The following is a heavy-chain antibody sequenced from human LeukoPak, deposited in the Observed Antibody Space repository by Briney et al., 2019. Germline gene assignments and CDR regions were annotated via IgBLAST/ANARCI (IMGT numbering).Heavy chain of an antibody. CDR2: IYSDGVT. V-gene: IGHV3-66*02. CDR1: GSIVNSYA. Sequence: PGGSLRLSCAASGSIVNSYAMGWVRQAPGKGLAWVSLIYSDGVTQYADSVKGRFTISRDNSKNTLYLQMNSLRDEDTAVYFCARDRAEGKTWVEFDPWGQGTLVTVSS. J-gene: IGHJ5*02. CDR3: ARDRAEGKTWVEFDP.